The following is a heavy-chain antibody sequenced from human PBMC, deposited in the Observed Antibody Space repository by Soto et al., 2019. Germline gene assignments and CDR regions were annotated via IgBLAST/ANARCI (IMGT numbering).Heavy chain of an antibody. D-gene: IGHD3-10*01. CDR1: GFTFSRYS. J-gene: IGHJ4*02. V-gene: IGHV3-23*04. Sequence: EVQLVESGGGLVQPGGSLRLSCAASGFTFSRYSMSWVRQAPGKGLEWVSGFRSSGDGGTTYYADSVKGRFTISRDNSKNTLFLQMNSLRAEDTAIYYCAKKVNSGPGSQYFDYWGQGTLVTVSS. CDR2: FRSSGDGGTT. CDR3: AKKVNSGPGSQYFDY.